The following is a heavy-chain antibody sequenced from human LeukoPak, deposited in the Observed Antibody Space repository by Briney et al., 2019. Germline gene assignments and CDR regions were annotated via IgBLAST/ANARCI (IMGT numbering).Heavy chain of an antibody. V-gene: IGHV3-53*01. Sequence: PGGSLRLSFAASGFTVSSNYMSWVRQAPGKGLEWVSVIYSGGSTYYADSVKGRFTISRDNSKNTLYLQMNSLRAEDTAVYYCACYRPYYYYYGMDVWGQGTTVTVSS. CDR1: GFTVSSNY. D-gene: IGHD2-15*01. CDR2: IYSGGST. CDR3: ACYRPYYYYYGMDV. J-gene: IGHJ6*02.